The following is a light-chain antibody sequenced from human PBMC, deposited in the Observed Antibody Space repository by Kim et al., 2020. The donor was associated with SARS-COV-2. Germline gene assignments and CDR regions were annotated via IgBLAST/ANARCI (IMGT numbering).Light chain of an antibody. CDR2: GAS. V-gene: IGKV1-27*01. Sequence: GDRVTITCRASQDIRDYVAWYQQKPGKTPNLLIYGASTLQSGVPSRFSGSGSGTKFTLTISSLQPGDVATYYCQKYNSLLALTFGGGTKVDIK. CDR1: QDIRDY. CDR3: QKYNSLLALT. J-gene: IGKJ4*01.